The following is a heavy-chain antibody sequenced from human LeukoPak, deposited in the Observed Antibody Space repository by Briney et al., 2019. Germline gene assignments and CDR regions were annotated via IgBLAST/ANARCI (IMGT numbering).Heavy chain of an antibody. CDR1: GDSMTNYY. Sequence: SETLSLTCTVSGDSMTNYYWSWIRQPPGMGLEWLGYISYSGSTNYNPSLKSRVTFSIDTSKNQFSLWLDSVTAADTAVYYCASAPHVNYFDFWGQGALVTVSS. CDR3: ASAPHVNYFDF. D-gene: IGHD2/OR15-2a*01. J-gene: IGHJ4*02. CDR2: ISYSGST. V-gene: IGHV4-59*08.